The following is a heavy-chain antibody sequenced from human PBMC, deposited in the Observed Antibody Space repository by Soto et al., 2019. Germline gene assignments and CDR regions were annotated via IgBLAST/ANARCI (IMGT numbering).Heavy chain of an antibody. CDR2: ISYDGSSE. J-gene: IGHJ3*01. D-gene: IGHD1-1*01. CDR1: GFTFSHN. CDR3: AGERNDLGFDTFDV. V-gene: IGHV3-30-3*01. Sequence: GGSLRVSCAASGFTFSHNHWVRQAPDKGLEWVAVISYDGSSEHYADPVKGRFTVYRDKSKNTLYLQMNSLGAEDTAIYYCAGERNDLGFDTFDVWGQGTMVTVSS.